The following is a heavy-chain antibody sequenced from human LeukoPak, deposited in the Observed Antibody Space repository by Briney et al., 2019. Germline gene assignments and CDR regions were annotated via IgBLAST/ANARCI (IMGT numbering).Heavy chain of an antibody. CDR2: ISYDGSNK. D-gene: IGHD5-24*01. V-gene: IGHV3-30*18. CDR3: AKEKGTWGDGYNGDAFDY. J-gene: IGHJ4*02. Sequence: GGSLRLSCAASGFTFSSYGMHWVRQAPGKGLEWVAVISYDGSNKYYADSVKGRFTISRDNSKNTLYLQMNSLRAEDTAVYYCAKEKGTWGDGYNGDAFDYWGQGTLVTVSS. CDR1: GFTFSSYG.